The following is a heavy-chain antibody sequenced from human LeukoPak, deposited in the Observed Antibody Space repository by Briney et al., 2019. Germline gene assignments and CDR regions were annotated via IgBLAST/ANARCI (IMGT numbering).Heavy chain of an antibody. CDR2: IYHSGST. V-gene: IGHV4-38-2*02. CDR1: GYSISSGYY. Sequence: PSETLSLTCTVSGYSISSGYYWDWIRQPPGKGLEWIGSIYHSGSTYYNPSLKNRVTISVDTSKNQFSLKLSSVTAADTAVYYCARDKQGGWSYFDYWGQGTLVTVSS. D-gene: IGHD6-19*01. J-gene: IGHJ4*02. CDR3: ARDKQGGWSYFDY.